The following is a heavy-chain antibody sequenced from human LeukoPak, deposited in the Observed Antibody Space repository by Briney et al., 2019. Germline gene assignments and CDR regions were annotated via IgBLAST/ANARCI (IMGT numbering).Heavy chain of an antibody. D-gene: IGHD2-15*01. CDR3: ARDLPVDCSGGSCYSGFGDY. CDR1: GYTFSSYG. Sequence: ASVKVSCKASGYTFSSYGITWVRQAPGQGLEWMGWISGYNGNTNYAQKLQGRVTMTTDTSTSTAYMELRSLRSDDTAVYYCARDLPVDCSGGSCYSGFGDYWGQGTLVTVSS. CDR2: ISGYNGNT. J-gene: IGHJ4*02. V-gene: IGHV1-18*01.